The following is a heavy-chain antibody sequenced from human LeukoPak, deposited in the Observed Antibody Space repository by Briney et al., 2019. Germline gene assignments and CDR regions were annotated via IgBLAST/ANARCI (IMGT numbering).Heavy chain of an antibody. D-gene: IGHD3-16*01. CDR1: GFTVSSNY. CDR2: IYSGGST. V-gene: IGHV3-66*01. CDR3: TKWGRDGDAFDT. Sequence: GGSLRLSCAAFGFTVSSNYMSWVRQAPGKGLEWVSVIYSGGSTYYADSVKGRFTISRDNSKNTLYLQMNSLRAEDTAVYYCTKWGRDGDAFDTWGQGKLVTVSS. J-gene: IGHJ3*02.